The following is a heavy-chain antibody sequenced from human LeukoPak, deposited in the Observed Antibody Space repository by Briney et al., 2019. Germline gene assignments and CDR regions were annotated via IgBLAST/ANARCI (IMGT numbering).Heavy chain of an antibody. V-gene: IGHV1-2*02. CDR2: INPNSGGT. D-gene: IGHD6-6*01. J-gene: IGHJ4*02. Sequence: ASVKVSCKASGYTFTGYYMHWVRQAPGQGLEWMGWINPNSGGTNYAQKFQGRVTMTRDTSISTAYMELSRLRSDDTAVYYCAREYSSSSGLLGCWGQGTLVTVSS. CDR3: AREYSSSSGLLGC. CDR1: GYTFTGYY.